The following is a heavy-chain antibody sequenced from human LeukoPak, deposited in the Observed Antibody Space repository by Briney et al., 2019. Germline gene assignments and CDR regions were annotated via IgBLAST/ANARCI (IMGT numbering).Heavy chain of an antibody. Sequence: ASVKVSCKTSGYTFTSYGLSWVRQAPGQGLEWMGCIIPIFGTADYAQKFQGRVTITTDESTSTAYMELSSLRSEDTAVYYCARAPPITGTTNYYYYMDVWGKGTTVTVSS. CDR3: ARAPPITGTTNYYYYMDV. CDR1: GYTFTSYG. V-gene: IGHV1-69*05. CDR2: IIPIFGTA. J-gene: IGHJ6*03. D-gene: IGHD1-7*01.